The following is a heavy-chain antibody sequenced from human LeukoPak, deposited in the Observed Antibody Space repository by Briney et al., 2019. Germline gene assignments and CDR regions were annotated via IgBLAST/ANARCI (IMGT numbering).Heavy chain of an antibody. CDR3: ARSKWLGYCSGGSCSFDF. D-gene: IGHD2-15*01. CDR1: GFTFSSYW. Sequence: GGSLRLSCAASGFTFSSYWMSWVRQAPGKGLEWVSNIKQDGSEKYYVDSVKGRFTISRDNAKNSLYLQMNSLRAEDTAVYYCARSKWLGYCSGGSCSFDFWGRGTLVTVSS. CDR2: IKQDGSEK. V-gene: IGHV3-7*01. J-gene: IGHJ4*02.